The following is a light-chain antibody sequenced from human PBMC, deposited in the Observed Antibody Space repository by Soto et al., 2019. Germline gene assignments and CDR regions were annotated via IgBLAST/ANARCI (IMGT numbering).Light chain of an antibody. CDR1: NIGSKS. J-gene: IGLJ1*01. V-gene: IGLV3-21*02. CDR3: KVWDSNSDHYV. Sequence: SYELTQPPSVSVAPGQTVRVTCGGKNIGSKSVHWYQQKPGQAPVLVVYDDSDRPSGIPERISASNSGNTATLTISRVEAADDAEYPCKVWDSNSDHYVFGTGTKVTVL. CDR2: DDS.